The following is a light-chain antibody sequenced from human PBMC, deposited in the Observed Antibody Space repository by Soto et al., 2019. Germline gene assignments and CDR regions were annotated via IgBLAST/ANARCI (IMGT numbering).Light chain of an antibody. CDR2: DAS. CDR1: QRVSTY. V-gene: IGKV3-11*01. CDR3: QQRTTWPPWT. J-gene: IGKJ5*01. Sequence: EIVLTQSPATLSLSPGERATLSCRASQRVSTYLAWYQQKPGQAPRLLIYDASNRATGIPARFSGSGPGTDFTLTITSLEPEDFAVYYCQQRTTWPPWTFGQGTRREIK.